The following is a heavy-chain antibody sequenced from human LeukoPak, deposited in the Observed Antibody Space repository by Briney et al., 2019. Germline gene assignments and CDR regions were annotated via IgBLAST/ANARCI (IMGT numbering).Heavy chain of an antibody. J-gene: IGHJ5*02. D-gene: IGHD1-26*01. CDR1: GGSISSSSYY. CDR2: IYYSGST. V-gene: IGHV4-39*07. CDR3: ARDSSGSYPS. Sequence: SETLSLTCTVSGGSISSSSYYWGWIRQPPGKGLEWIGSIYYSGSTYYNLSLKSRVTISVDTSKNQFSLKLSSVTAADTAVYYCARDSSGSYPSWGQGTLVTVSS.